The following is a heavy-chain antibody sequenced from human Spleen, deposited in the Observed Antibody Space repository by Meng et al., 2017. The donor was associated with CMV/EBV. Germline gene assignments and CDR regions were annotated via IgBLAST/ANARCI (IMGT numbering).Heavy chain of an antibody. D-gene: IGHD3-3*01. V-gene: IGHV1-2*02. Sequence: YTFTGSYMHWVRQAPGQGLEWMGWINPNSGGTNYAQKFQGRVTMTRDTSISTAYMELSRLRSDDTAVYYCARGEYYDFWSGYHNWFDPWGQGTLVTVSS. J-gene: IGHJ5*02. CDR3: ARGEYYDFWSGYHNWFDP. CDR1: YTFTGSY. CDR2: INPNSGGT.